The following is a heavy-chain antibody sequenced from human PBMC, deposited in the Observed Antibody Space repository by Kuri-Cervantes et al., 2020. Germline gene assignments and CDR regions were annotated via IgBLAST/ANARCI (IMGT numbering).Heavy chain of an antibody. CDR1: GGSISSSSYY. CDR3: ARHNETPMVRGVIATRVQVRLSGGFGDCDY. Sequence: GSLRLSCTVSGGSISSSSYYWGWIRQPPGKGLEWIGSIYYSGSTYYNPSLKSRVTISVDTSKNQFSLKLSSVTAADTAVYYCARHNETPMVRGVIATRVQVRLSGGFGDCDYWGQGTLVTVSS. V-gene: IGHV4-39*01. D-gene: IGHD3-10*01. CDR2: IYYSGST. J-gene: IGHJ4*02.